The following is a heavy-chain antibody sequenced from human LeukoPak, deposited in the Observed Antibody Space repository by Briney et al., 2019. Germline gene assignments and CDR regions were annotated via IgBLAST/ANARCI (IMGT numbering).Heavy chain of an antibody. V-gene: IGHV4-34*01. D-gene: IGHD6-13*01. CDR1: GGSFSGYY. J-gene: IGHJ5*02. CDR3: ARVGPFGYSSSPPRNWFDP. CDR2: INHSGST. Sequence: SETLSLTCAVYGGSFSGYYWSWIRQPPGKGLEWIGEINHSGSTNYNPSLKSRVTISVDTPKNQFSLKLSSVTAADTAVYYCARVGPFGYSSSPPRNWFDPWGQGTLVTVSS.